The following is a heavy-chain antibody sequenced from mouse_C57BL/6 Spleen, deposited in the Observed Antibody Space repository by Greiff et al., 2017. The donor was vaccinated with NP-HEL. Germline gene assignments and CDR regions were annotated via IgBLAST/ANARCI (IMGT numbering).Heavy chain of an antibody. J-gene: IGHJ3*01. D-gene: IGHD2-4*01. Sequence: QVQLQQPGAELVMPGASVKLSCKASGYTFTSYWMHWVKRRPGQGLEWIGEIDPSDSYTNYNQKFKGKSTLTVDKSSSTAYMQLSSLTSEDSAVYYCARRGLRRGFAYWGQGTLVTVSA. V-gene: IGHV1-69*01. CDR1: GYTFTSYW. CDR2: IDPSDSYT. CDR3: ARRGLRRGFAY.